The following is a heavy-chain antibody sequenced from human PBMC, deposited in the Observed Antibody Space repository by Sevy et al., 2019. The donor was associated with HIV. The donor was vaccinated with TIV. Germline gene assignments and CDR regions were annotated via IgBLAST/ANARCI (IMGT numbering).Heavy chain of an antibody. J-gene: IGHJ4*02. CDR1: GFTFSSYA. V-gene: IGHV3-30-3*01. CDR2: IPYDGSNK. Sequence: GGSLRLSCAASGFTFSSYAMHWVRQAPGKGLEWVAVIPYDGSNKYYADSVKGRFTISRDNSKNTLYLQMNSLRAEDTAVYYCARDLGIAVAGTTGGYYFDYWGQGTLVTVSS. D-gene: IGHD6-19*01. CDR3: ARDLGIAVAGTTGGYYFDY.